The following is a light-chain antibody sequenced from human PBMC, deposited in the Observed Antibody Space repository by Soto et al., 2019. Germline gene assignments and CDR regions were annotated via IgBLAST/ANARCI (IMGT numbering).Light chain of an antibody. CDR2: DVS. V-gene: IGLV2-11*01. J-gene: IGLJ3*02. CDR1: SSDVGGYNY. Sequence: QSALTQPRSVPGSPGQSVTISCTGTSSDVGGYNYVSWYQQHPGKAPKLMIYDVSQRPSGVPDRFSGSKSGNTASLTISGLQAEDEADYYCCSYAGSYTHWVFGGGTKLTVL. CDR3: CSYAGSYTHWV.